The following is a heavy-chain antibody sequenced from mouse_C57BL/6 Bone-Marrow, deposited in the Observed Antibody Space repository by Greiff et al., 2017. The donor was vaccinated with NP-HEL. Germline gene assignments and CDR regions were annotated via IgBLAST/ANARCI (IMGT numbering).Heavy chain of an antibody. CDR1: EYEFPSHD. D-gene: IGHD2-2*01. Sequence: EVHLVESGGGLVQPGESLKLSCESNEYEFPSHDMSWVRTTPEKRLELVAAINSDGGSTYYPDTMERRFIISRDNTKKTLYLQMSSLRSEDTALYYCARHIYYGYDYAMDYWGQGTSVTVSS. J-gene: IGHJ4*01. CDR2: INSDGGST. V-gene: IGHV5-2*01. CDR3: ARHIYYGYDYAMDY.